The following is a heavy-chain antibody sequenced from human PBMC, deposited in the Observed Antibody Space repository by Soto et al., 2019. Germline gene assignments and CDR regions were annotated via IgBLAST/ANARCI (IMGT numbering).Heavy chain of an antibody. D-gene: IGHD3-10*01. J-gene: IGHJ6*03. CDR3: ARGYYYYYMDV. CDR1: GYTFTNYG. CDR2: ISAYNGNT. Sequence: ASVKVSCKASGYTFTNYGISWVRQAPGQGLEWMGWISAYNGNTNYAQKLQGWVTMTRDTSISTAYMELSRLRSDDTAVYYCARGYYYYYMDVWGKGTTVTVSS. V-gene: IGHV1-18*01.